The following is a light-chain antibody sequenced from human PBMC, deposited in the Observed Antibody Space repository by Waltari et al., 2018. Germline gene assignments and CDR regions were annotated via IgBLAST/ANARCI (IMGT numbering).Light chain of an antibody. CDR3: HQCGGSQRT. CDR1: QPVDNRF. J-gene: IGKJ4*01. Sequence: ENGLTQSPGTLSLSPGERAILSSRASQPVDNRFLAWYPLKPGQAPRLLIHDASSRATGIPDRFSGSGSGTDFTLTISRLEPEDSAVYYCHQCGGSQRTFGGGTRVEIK. CDR2: DAS. V-gene: IGKV3-20*01.